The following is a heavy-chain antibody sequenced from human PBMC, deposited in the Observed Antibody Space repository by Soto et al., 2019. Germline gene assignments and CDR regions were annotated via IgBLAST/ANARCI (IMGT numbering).Heavy chain of an antibody. D-gene: IGHD5-12*01. CDR3: ARGGNRYSNVASGVGGFDF. V-gene: IGHV4-59*01. CDR1: GVSISSSY. J-gene: IGHJ4*02. CDR2: VYHTGAT. Sequence: SETLSLTCTVSGVSISSSYWSWIRHSPERGLEWIAYVYHTGATNYNPSLKSRVTISLDTSKGQFSLNLTSLTTADTAVYFCARGGNRYSNVASGVGGFDFWGQGSLVTVSS.